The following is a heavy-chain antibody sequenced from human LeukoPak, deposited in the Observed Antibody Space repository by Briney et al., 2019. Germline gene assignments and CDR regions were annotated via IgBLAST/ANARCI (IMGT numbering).Heavy chain of an antibody. V-gene: IGHV4-39*01. D-gene: IGHD1-26*01. CDR2: IDYSGTT. CDR1: GCPISSSYF. Sequence: SETLSLTCTVSGCPISSSYFWGWIRQPPGKGLEWIGTIDYSGTTYYNPSLKSQVTISVDTSKNQFSLKLSSVTAPDTAMYYCARHSGGSYVYAFDIWGQGTMVTVSS. CDR3: ARHSGGSYVYAFDI. J-gene: IGHJ3*02.